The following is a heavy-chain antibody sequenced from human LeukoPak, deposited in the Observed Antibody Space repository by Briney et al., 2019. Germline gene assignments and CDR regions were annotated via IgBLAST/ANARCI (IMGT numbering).Heavy chain of an antibody. V-gene: IGHV4-59*12. CDR1: GGSISSYY. Sequence: SETLSLTCTVSGGSISSYYWSWIRQPPGKGLEWIGYIYYSGSTNYNPSLKSRVTISVDTSKNQFSVKLSSVTAADTAVYYCARVPRGYSYVRHAFDIWGQGTMVTVSS. D-gene: IGHD5-18*01. CDR3: ARVPRGYSYVRHAFDI. J-gene: IGHJ3*02. CDR2: IYYSGST.